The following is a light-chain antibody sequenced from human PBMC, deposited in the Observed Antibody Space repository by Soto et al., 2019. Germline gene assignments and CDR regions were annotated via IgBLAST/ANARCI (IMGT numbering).Light chain of an antibody. CDR2: DVS. J-gene: IGLJ2*01. CDR1: SSDVGGYNY. Sequence: QSALTQPASVSGSPGQSITISCTGTSSDVGGYNYVSLYQQHPGKAPKIMIYDVSNRPSGVSNRFSGSKSGNTASLTISGLQAEDEADYYCSSYTSSSTVVFGGGTKLTVL. CDR3: SSYTSSSTVV. V-gene: IGLV2-14*01.